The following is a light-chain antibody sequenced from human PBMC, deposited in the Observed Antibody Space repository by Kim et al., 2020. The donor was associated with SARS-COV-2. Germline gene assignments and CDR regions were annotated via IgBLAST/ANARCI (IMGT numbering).Light chain of an antibody. CDR2: AAS. CDR3: QQYHIWHT. Sequence: MPTRTKRTITIRPTQSVTPILARYQQNPGPAPRLLIQAASIRSTFIPPWFSCSGTGTEFTLNIIILQSEDFAVYYFQQYHIWHTFGPGTKVDL. V-gene: IGKV3D-15*03. J-gene: IGKJ3*01. CDR1: QSVTPI.